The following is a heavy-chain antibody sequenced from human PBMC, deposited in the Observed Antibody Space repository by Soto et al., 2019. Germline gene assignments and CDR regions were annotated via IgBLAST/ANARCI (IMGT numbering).Heavy chain of an antibody. CDR3: ARDLAYYYDSSGYVDY. CDR2: IWYDGSNK. Sequence: PGGSLRLSCAASGFTFSSYGMHWVRQAPGKGLEWVAVIWYDGSNKYYADSVKGRFTISRDNSKNTLYLQMNSLRAEDTAVYYCARDLAYYYDSSGYVDYWGQGTLVTVSS. CDR1: GFTFSSYG. D-gene: IGHD3-22*01. J-gene: IGHJ4*02. V-gene: IGHV3-33*01.